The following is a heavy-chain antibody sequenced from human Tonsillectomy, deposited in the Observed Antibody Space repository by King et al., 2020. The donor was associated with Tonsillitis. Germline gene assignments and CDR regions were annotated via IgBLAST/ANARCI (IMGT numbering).Heavy chain of an antibody. D-gene: IGHD3-10*01. CDR3: ARGSGDPTPFDY. CDR2: IDYTGST. J-gene: IGHJ4*02. CDR1: GGSISPYY. Sequence: VQLQESGPGLVKPSETLSLTCSVSGGSISPYYWTWIRQPPGKGLEWIGYIDYTGSTTYNPSLKSRVTFSVDTSKKQFSLKLRSVTAADTAVYYCARGSGDPTPFDYWGQGTLVTVSS. V-gene: IGHV4-59*01.